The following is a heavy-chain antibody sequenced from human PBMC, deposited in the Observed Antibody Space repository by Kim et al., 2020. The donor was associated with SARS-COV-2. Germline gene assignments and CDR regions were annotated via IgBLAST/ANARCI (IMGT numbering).Heavy chain of an antibody. Sequence: NDAQKFQGRVTITADESTSTAYMELSSLRSEDTAVYYCAVGRMATIKGDYWGQGTLVTVSS. D-gene: IGHD5-12*01. CDR3: AVGRMATIKGDY. J-gene: IGHJ4*02. V-gene: IGHV1-69*01.